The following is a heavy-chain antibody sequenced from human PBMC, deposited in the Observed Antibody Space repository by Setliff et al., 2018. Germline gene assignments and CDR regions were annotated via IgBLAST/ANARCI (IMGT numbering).Heavy chain of an antibody. J-gene: IGHJ4*02. Sequence: LRLSCAASGFTFDDYTMHWVRQAPGKGLEWVSLITWDGGSTFYADSVKGRFTISRDNRKNSLYLQMNSLTSEDTALYFCTKDGGRLRFVSHLDFWGQGTPVTVSS. V-gene: IGHV3-43*01. CDR1: GFTFDDYT. CDR2: ITWDGGST. D-gene: IGHD3-3*01. CDR3: TKDGGRLRFVSHLDF.